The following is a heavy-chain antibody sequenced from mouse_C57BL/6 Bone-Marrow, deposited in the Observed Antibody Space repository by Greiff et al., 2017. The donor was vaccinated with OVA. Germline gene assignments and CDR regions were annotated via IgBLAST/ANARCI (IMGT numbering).Heavy chain of an antibody. CDR2: IYPGGGYT. CDR1: GYTFTNYW. D-gene: IGHD1-1*01. V-gene: IGHV1-63*01. Sequence: LVESGAELVRPGTSVKMSCKASGYTFTNYWIGWAKQRPGHGLEWIGDIYPGGGYTNYNEKFKGKATLTADKSSSTAYMQFSSLTSEDSAIYYCARWTDYGSSHYAMDYCGQGTSVTVSS. J-gene: IGHJ4*01. CDR3: ARWTDYGSSHYAMDY.